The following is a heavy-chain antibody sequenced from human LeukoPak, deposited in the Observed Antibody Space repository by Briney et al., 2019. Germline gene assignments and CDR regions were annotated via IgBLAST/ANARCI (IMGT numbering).Heavy chain of an antibody. Sequence: SQTLSLTCTVSGGSISSGSYYWSWLRQPPGKGLEWIVSIYYSGSTYYNPSLKSRVTISVDTSKNQFSLKLSSVTAADTAVYYCASPQELGIQIWAFDSWGQGTMVTVSS. J-gene: IGHJ3*02. CDR1: GGSISSGSYY. V-gene: IGHV4-39*01. D-gene: IGHD5-18*01. CDR2: IYYSGST. CDR3: ASPQELGIQIWAFDS.